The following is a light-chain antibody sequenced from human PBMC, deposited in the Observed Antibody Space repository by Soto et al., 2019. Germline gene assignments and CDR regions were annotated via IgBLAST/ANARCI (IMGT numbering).Light chain of an antibody. J-gene: IGLJ1*01. CDR3: TSYAGSNNRYV. Sequence: QSALTQPPSASGSPGQSVTISCTGTSSDVGGYNFVSWYQQHPGKAPKLIIYEINKRPSGVPDRFSGSKSGNTASLTVSGHQAEDEADYYCTSYAGSNNRYVFGTGTKLTVL. CDR2: EIN. CDR1: SSDVGGYNF. V-gene: IGLV2-8*01.